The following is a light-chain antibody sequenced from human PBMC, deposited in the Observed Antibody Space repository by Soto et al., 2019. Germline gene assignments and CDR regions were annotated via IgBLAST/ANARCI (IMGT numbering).Light chain of an antibody. CDR1: HSVSSSY. V-gene: IGKV3-20*01. CDR3: KQYGDLPT. Sequence: DIVLTQSPGTLSLSPGERSTLSCRASHSVSSSYFAWYQQKPGQTPRLLIFGATSRATGVQDRISGSESGTEFTLTIRRLEPEDFAVYYCKQYGDLPTFGQGTRLEIK. J-gene: IGKJ5*01. CDR2: GAT.